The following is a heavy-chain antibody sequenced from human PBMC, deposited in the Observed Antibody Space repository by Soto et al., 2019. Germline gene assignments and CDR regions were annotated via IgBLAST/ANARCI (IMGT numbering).Heavy chain of an antibody. CDR1: GFTFSSYC. Sequence: PGGSLRLSCAASGFTFSSYCMSWVRQAPGKGLEWVSAISSSSGSIYYADSVKGRFTISRDNAKNSLYLQMNSLRTEDTALYYCAKDLAAAGPHPNYYYYGMDVWGQGTTVTVSS. V-gene: IGHV3-23*01. CDR2: ISSSSGSI. CDR3: AKDLAAAGPHPNYYYYGMDV. J-gene: IGHJ6*02. D-gene: IGHD6-13*01.